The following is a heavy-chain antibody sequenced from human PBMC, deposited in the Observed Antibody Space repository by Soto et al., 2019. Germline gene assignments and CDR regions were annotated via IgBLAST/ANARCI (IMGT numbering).Heavy chain of an antibody. D-gene: IGHD2-2*01. Sequence: PSETLSLTCAVYGGSFSGYYWSWIRQPPGKGLEWIGEINHSGSTNYNPSLKSRVTISVDTSKNQFSLKLSSVTAADTAVYYCARVHCSSTSCYVGYLYYYYYYMDVWGKGTTVTVSS. CDR2: INHSGST. CDR3: ARVHCSSTSCYVGYLYYYYYYMDV. CDR1: GGSFSGYY. J-gene: IGHJ6*03. V-gene: IGHV4-34*01.